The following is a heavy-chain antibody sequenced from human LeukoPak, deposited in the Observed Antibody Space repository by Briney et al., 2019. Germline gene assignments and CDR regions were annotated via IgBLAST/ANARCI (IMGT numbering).Heavy chain of an antibody. CDR3: ATVGTTGTTGYYYYYMDV. V-gene: IGHV1-24*01. CDR2: FDPEDGET. Sequence: ASVKASCKVSGYTLTELSMHWVRQAPGKGLEWMGGFDPEDGETIYAQKFQGRVTMTEDTSTDTAYMELSSLRSEDTAVYYCATVGTTGTTGYYYYYMDVWGKGTTVTVSS. J-gene: IGHJ6*03. D-gene: IGHD1-1*01. CDR1: GYTLTELS.